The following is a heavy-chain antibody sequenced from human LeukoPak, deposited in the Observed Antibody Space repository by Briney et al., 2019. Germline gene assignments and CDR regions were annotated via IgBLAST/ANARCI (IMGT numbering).Heavy chain of an antibody. CDR3: AKANYYADAFDI. D-gene: IGHD3-22*01. CDR2: ISYDGSNK. J-gene: IGHJ3*02. Sequence: GGSLRLSCAASGFTFSSYGMPWVRQAPGKGLEWVAVISYDGSNKYYADSVKGRFTISRDNSKNTLYLQMNSLRAEDTAVYYCAKANYYADAFDIWGQGTMVTVSS. V-gene: IGHV3-30*18. CDR1: GFTFSSYG.